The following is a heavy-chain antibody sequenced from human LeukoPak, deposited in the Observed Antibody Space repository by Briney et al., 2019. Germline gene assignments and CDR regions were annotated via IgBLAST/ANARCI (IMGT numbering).Heavy chain of an antibody. CDR1: GFTFSSYG. V-gene: IGHV3-33*01. CDR2: ICYDGSKK. D-gene: IGHD6-19*01. CDR3: ARDRQWLVYGMDV. J-gene: IGHJ6*02. Sequence: GGSLRLSCAASGFTFSSYGMHWVRQAPGKGLEWVADICYDGSKKYYADSVKGRFTISRDNSKNMLYLQMNSLRAEDTAVYYCARDRQWLVYGMDVWGQGTTVTVSS.